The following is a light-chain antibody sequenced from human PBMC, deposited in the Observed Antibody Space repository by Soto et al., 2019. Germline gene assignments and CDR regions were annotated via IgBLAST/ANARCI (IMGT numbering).Light chain of an antibody. CDR1: QAISNY. CDR2: AAK. V-gene: IGKV1-39*01. J-gene: IGKJ5*01. Sequence: DIQMTPSPSFLCASLGARVNITCRASQAISNYLNWYQQKPGKAPNLLIFAAKTLQSGVTSRFSGSGYGTDFTLTITTLQPEDVGIYYCQPCHATPLTFGQVTRLEIK. CDR3: QPCHATPLT.